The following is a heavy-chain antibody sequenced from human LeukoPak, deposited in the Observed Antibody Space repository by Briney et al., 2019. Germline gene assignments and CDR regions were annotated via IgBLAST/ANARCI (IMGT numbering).Heavy chain of an antibody. CDR3: ARDRDYPRAFDI. CDR1: GGSISTSSYY. J-gene: IGHJ3*02. Sequence: SETLSLTCTVSGGSISTSSYYWGWIRQPPGKGLEWMGSIYDSGSIYYNPSLKSRVSISVDTSKNQFSLKLSSVTAADTAVYYCARDRDYPRAFDIWGQGTMVTVSS. D-gene: IGHD4-11*01. V-gene: IGHV4-39*07. CDR2: IYDSGSI.